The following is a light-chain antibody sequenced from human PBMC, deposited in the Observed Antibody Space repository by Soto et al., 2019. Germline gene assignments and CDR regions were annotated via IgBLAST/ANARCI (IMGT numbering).Light chain of an antibody. CDR3: QTWGTGIWV. J-gene: IGLJ3*02. CDR1: SGHSTYA. CDR2: LHSDGSD. V-gene: IGLV4-69*01. Sequence: QTVLTQSPSASASLGASVKLTCTLSSGHSTYAIAWHQQQPEKGPRYLMKLHSDGSDTKGDGIPDRFSGSSSGAERYLTISSLQSEDEADYYCQTWGTGIWVFGGGTKLTVL.